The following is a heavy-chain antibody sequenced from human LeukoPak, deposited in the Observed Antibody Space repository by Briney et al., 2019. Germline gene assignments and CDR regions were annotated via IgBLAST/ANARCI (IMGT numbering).Heavy chain of an antibody. D-gene: IGHD6-19*01. CDR3: AHRRSGSSGSYYFDY. CDR1: GFSLSTSGVA. J-gene: IGHJ4*02. V-gene: IGHV2-5*01. CDR2: IYWNDDK. Sequence: SGPTLVNPTQTLTLTCAFSGFSLSTSGVAVGWIRQPPGKALEWPALIYWNDDKRYSPSLKTRLTITKDTSKNQVVLTVTNMDPVDTATYYCAHRRSGSSGSYYFDYWGQGALVTVSS.